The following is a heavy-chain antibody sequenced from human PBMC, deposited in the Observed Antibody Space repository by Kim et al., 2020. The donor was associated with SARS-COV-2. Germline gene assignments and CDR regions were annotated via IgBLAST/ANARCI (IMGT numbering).Heavy chain of an antibody. CDR3: ARGDYYGSGSKDY. D-gene: IGHD3-10*01. J-gene: IGHJ4*02. Sequence: YAQKIQGRVTMTRNTSISTAYKELSSLRSEDTAVYYCARGDYYGSGSKDYWGQGTLVTVSS. V-gene: IGHV1-8*01.